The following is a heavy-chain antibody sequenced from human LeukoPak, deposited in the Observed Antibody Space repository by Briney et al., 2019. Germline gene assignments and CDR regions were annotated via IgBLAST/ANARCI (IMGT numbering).Heavy chain of an antibody. CDR2: TYYRSKWYN. J-gene: IGHJ4*02. CDR1: GDSFSSNSAA. V-gene: IGHV6-1*01. CDR3: ARGTRMGSYYPFDY. D-gene: IGHD1-26*01. Sequence: SQTLSLTCAISGDSFSSNSAAWHWVRQSPSRGLEWLGRTYYRSKWYNDYAVSVKSRITINPDTSKNQFSLQLNSVTPEDTAVYYCARGTRMGSYYPFDYWGQGTLVTVSS.